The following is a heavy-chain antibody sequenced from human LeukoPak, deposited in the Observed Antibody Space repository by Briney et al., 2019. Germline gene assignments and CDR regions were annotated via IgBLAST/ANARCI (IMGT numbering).Heavy chain of an antibody. CDR3: ARVSEYSSSWYGNYYYGMDV. CDR2: IDPNSGGT. Sequence: GASVKVSCTASGYTFTGYYMHWVRQAPGQGLEWMGWIDPNSGGTNYAQKFQGWVTMTRDTSISTAYMELSRLRSDDTAVYYCARVSEYSSSWYGNYYYGMDVWGQGTTVTVSS. D-gene: IGHD6-13*01. J-gene: IGHJ6*02. V-gene: IGHV1-2*04. CDR1: GYTFTGYY.